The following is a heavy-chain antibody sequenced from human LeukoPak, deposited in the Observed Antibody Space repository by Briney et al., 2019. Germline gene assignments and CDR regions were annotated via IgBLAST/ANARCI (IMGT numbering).Heavy chain of an antibody. V-gene: IGHV4-39*01. D-gene: IGHD3-22*01. Sequence: SETLSLTCTVSVGSISSSSYYWGWIRQPPGKGLEWIGSIYYSGSTYYNPSLKSRVTISVDTSKNQFSLKLSSVTAADTAVYYCARRSYYYDSSGYHNWFDPWGQGTLVTVSS. CDR2: IYYSGST. J-gene: IGHJ5*02. CDR3: ARRSYYYDSSGYHNWFDP. CDR1: VGSISSSSYY.